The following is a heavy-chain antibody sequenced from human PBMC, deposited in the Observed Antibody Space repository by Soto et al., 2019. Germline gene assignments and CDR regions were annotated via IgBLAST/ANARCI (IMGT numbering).Heavy chain of an antibody. CDR1: GFTFSSNG. V-gene: IGHV3-33*01. CDR3: VRDRGSSWFGPIDY. D-gene: IGHD6-13*01. CDR2: IWHDGSNK. Sequence: QVQLVKSGGGVVQPGRSLRLSCAASGFTFSSNGMHWVRQAPGKGLEWVAVIWHDGSNKYYADSVKGRFTISRDNSKNTLYLQMNSLRAEDTAVYYCVRDRGSSWFGPIDYWGQGTLVTVSS. J-gene: IGHJ4*02.